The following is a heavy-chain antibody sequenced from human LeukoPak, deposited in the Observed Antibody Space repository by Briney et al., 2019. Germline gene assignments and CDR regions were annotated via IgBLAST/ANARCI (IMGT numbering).Heavy chain of an antibody. D-gene: IGHD6-13*01. CDR1: GGSISSYY. V-gene: IGHV4-4*07. CDR3: ARDSKQQLVLGAFDI. J-gene: IGHJ3*02. CDR2: IYTSGST. Sequence: SETLSLTCTVSGGSISSYYWSWIRQPAGKGLEWIGRIYTSGSTNYNPSLKSRVTMSVDTSKNQFSLKLSSVTAADTAVYYCARDSKQQLVLGAFDIWGQGTMVTVSS.